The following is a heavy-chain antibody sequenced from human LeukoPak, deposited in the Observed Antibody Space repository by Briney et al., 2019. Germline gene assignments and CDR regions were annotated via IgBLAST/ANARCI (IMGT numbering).Heavy chain of an antibody. D-gene: IGHD6-13*01. Sequence: HPGGSLRLSCAASGFTFSSYWMHWFRQAPGKGLVWVSRINTDGSSTSYADSVKGRFTISRDNAKNTLYLQMNSLRAEDTAVYYCARDPSSSWPHYYYYMDVWGKGTTVTVSS. CDR3: ARDPSSSWPHYYYYMDV. J-gene: IGHJ6*03. CDR1: GFTFSSYW. CDR2: INTDGSST. V-gene: IGHV3-74*01.